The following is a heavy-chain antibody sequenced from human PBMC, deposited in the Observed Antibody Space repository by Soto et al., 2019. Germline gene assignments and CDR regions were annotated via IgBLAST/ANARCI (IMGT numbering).Heavy chain of an antibody. Sequence: ETLSLACTVSGISISSSSYYWGWIRQPPGKGLEWIGSIYYSGSTYYNPSLKSRVTISVDTSKNQFSLKLSSVTAADTAVYYCARRFGQLVGLDYWGQGTLVTVSS. CDR2: IYYSGST. CDR1: GISISSSSYY. V-gene: IGHV4-39*01. J-gene: IGHJ4*02. CDR3: ARRFGQLVGLDY. D-gene: IGHD6-6*01.